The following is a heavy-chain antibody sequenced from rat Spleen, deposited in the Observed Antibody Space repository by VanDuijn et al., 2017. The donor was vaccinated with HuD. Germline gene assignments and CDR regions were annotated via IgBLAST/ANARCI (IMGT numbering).Heavy chain of an antibody. CDR1: GFTFSDYN. D-gene: IGHD1-11*01. Sequence: EVQLVESGGGLVQPGRSLKLSCAASGFTFSDYNMAWVRQAPKKGLEWVATISYDGGGTYYRDSVKGRFTISRDNAKSSLYLQMDSLRSEDTATYYCAREGYTDYFDYWGQGTLVTVSS. CDR2: ISYDGGGT. V-gene: IGHV5-7*01. J-gene: IGHJ3*01. CDR3: AREGYTDYFDY.